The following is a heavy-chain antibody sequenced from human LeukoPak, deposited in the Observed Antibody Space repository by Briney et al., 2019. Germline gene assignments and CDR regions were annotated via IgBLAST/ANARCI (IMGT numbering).Heavy chain of an antibody. D-gene: IGHD2-2*01. CDR1: GYTFTGYY. CDR3: ARDGDGIVPAAIGGFDY. J-gene: IGHJ4*02. Sequence: ASVKVSCKASGYTFTGYYMHWVRQAPGQGLEWMGWINPNSGGTNYAQKFQGRVTMTRDTSISTAYMELSRLRSDDTAVYYCARDGDGIVPAAIGGFDYWGQGTLVTVSS. CDR2: INPNSGGT. V-gene: IGHV1-2*02.